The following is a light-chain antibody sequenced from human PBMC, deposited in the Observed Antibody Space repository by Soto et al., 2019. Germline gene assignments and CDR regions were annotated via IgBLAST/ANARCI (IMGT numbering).Light chain of an antibody. CDR2: RTH. V-gene: IGLV1-47*01. CDR3: ATWDDSLRGPVL. J-gene: IGLJ2*01. Sequence: QSVLSQAPPASGTPGQRVTISCSGSSSNIGSNYVYWYQQLPETAPKLLIYRTHQRPSGVPDRFSASKSDTSASLVISGLRSEDEAAYYCATWDDSLRGPVLFGGGTKLTVL. CDR1: SSNIGSNY.